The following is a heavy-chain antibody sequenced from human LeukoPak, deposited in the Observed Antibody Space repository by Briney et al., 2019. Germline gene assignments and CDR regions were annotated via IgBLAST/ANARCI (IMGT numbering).Heavy chain of an antibody. CDR1: GYTFTSYG. D-gene: IGHD4-11*01. CDR2: IIPILGIA. CDR3: ARSVSKQYYFDY. V-gene: IGHV1-69*10. J-gene: IGHJ4*02. Sequence: SVTVSCKASGYTFTSYGISWVRQAPSQGLEWMGRIIPILGIAHYAQKFQGGATITADKSTSTAYMELSSLRSEDTAVYYCARSVSKQYYFDYWGQGTLVTVSS.